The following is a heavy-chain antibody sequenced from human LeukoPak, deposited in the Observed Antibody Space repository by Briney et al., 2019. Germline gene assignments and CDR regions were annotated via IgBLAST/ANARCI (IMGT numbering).Heavy chain of an antibody. J-gene: IGHJ5*02. D-gene: IGHD3-22*01. V-gene: IGHV3-9*01. CDR2: ISWNSGSI. CDR3: AKDYPGDYYDSSGYYEDENWFDP. Sequence: PGRSLRLSCAASGFTFDDYAMHWVRQAPGKGLEWVSGISWNSGSIGYADSVKGRFTISRDNSKNTLYLQMNSLRAEDTAVYYCAKDYPGDYYDSSGYYEDENWFDPWGQGTLVTVSS. CDR1: GFTFDDYA.